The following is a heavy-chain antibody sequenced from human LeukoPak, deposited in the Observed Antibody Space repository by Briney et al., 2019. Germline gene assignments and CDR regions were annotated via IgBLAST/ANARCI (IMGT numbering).Heavy chain of an antibody. V-gene: IGHV3-13*01. D-gene: IGHD3-10*01. Sequence: GGSLRLSCAASGFTFSSYGMHWVRQATGKGLEWVSAIGTAGDTYYPGSVKGRFTISRENAKNSLYLQMNSLRAGDTAVYYCARAGGRGVSYGMDVWGQGTTVTVSS. J-gene: IGHJ6*02. CDR3: ARAGGRGVSYGMDV. CDR2: IGTAGDT. CDR1: GFTFSSYG.